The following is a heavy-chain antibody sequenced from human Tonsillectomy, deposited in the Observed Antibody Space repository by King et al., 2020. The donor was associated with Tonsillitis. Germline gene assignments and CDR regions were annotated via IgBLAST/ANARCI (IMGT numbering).Heavy chain of an antibody. J-gene: IGHJ4*02. CDR1: GFTFSSYD. D-gene: IGHD4/OR15-4a*01. V-gene: IGHV3-33*05. CDR2: ISYDGSYK. Sequence: VQLVESGGGVVQPGRSLRLSCAASGFTFSSYDIHWVRQAPGKGLEWVAVISYDGSYKYYEDSVQGRFTISRDNSKNTLYLQMNSLRAEDTAVYYCARDRDDYIFDYWGQGTLVTVSS. CDR3: ARDRDDYIFDY.